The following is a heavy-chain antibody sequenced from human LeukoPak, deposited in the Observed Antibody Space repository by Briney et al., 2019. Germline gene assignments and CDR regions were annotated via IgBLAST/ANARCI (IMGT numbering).Heavy chain of an antibody. CDR1: GFTLSNHC. CDR2: IDTDGSST. Sequence: GGSLRLSCAASGFTLSNHCMYWVRQGPGKGLVWISDIDTDGSSTNYADSVKGRFTISRDNAKNTLYLQMNSLGAADTAVYYCVRALGDYWGQGDYWGQGTLVTVSS. CDR3: VRALGDYWGQGDY. V-gene: IGHV3-74*01. J-gene: IGHJ4*02. D-gene: IGHD3-16*01.